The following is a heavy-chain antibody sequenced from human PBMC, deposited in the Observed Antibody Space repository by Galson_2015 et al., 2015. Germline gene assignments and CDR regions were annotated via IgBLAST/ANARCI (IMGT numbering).Heavy chain of an antibody. D-gene: IGHD3-22*01. V-gene: IGHV3-48*03. CDR3: ARESRYYCDSSGYYWVFDY. J-gene: IGHJ4*02. Sequence: SLRLSCAASGFALSSYEMNWVRQAPGKGLEWLSYISSSGSAIYYADSVKGRFTISRDNAKNSLYLQMNSLRAEDTAVYYCARESRYYCDSSGYYWVFDYWGQGTLVTVSS. CDR1: GFALSSYE. CDR2: ISSSGSAI.